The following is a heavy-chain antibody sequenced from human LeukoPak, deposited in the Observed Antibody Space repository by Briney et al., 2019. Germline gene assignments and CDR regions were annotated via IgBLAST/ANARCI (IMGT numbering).Heavy chain of an antibody. V-gene: IGHV3-64*01. CDR1: GFTFSSYV. D-gene: IGHD4-23*01. CDR3: ARAIRWASDY. CDR2: ISSNGGTT. J-gene: IGHJ4*02. Sequence: PGGSLRLSCSPSGFTFSSYVMVWVRQAPGKGLEYVSGISSNGGTTYYGNSVKGRFTISRDNSNDTLHLQMGSLRTEDMAVYYCARAIRWASDYWGQGTLVTVAS.